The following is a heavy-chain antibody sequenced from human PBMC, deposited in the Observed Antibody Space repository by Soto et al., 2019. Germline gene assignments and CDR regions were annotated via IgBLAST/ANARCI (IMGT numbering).Heavy chain of an antibody. Sequence: LGESLKISCKGSGYSFTSYWISWVRQMPGKGLEWMGRIDPSDSYTNYSPSFQGHVTISADKSISTAYLQWSSLKASDTAMYYCARHVIAAAGTFPKYDYYGMDVWGQGTTVTVSS. CDR3: ARHVIAAAGTFPKYDYYGMDV. D-gene: IGHD6-13*01. J-gene: IGHJ6*02. V-gene: IGHV5-10-1*01. CDR2: IDPSDSYT. CDR1: GYSFTSYW.